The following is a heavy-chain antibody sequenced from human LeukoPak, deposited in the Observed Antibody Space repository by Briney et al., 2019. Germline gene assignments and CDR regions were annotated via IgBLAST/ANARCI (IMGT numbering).Heavy chain of an antibody. CDR3: TTDYDVLPLQD. CDR1: GFTFSNAW. V-gene: IGHV3-15*01. J-gene: IGHJ4*02. Sequence: PGGSLRLSCAAYGFTFSNAWMSWVRQAPGKGLERVGRIKSKTDGGTSDYAAPVKGRFTISRDDSKNTRYLQMNSLKTEDTAVYYCTTDYDVLPLQDWGQGTLVTVSS. CDR2: IKSKTDGGTS. D-gene: IGHD3-9*01.